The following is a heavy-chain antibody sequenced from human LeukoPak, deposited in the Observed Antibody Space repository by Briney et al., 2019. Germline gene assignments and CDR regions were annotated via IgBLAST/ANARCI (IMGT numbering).Heavy chain of an antibody. CDR1: GFTFTSYS. CDR2: ISGGGGST. V-gene: IGHV3-23*01. Sequence: GGSLRLSCAASGFTFTSYSMNWVRQAPGKGLEWVSTISGGGGSTYYADSVKGRFTIARDNSKNTLYLQVNSLRAEDTAVYYCAKGGKWDVTPFDYWGQGTLVTVSS. CDR3: AKGGKWDVTPFDY. J-gene: IGHJ4*02. D-gene: IGHD1-26*01.